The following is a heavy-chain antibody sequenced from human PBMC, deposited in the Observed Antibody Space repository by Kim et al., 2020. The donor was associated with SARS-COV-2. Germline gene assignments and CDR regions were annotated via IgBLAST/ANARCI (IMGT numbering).Heavy chain of an antibody. J-gene: IGHJ4*02. D-gene: IGHD4-17*01. V-gene: IGHV5-10-1*01. CDR3: ARGNDYGDYFDY. Sequence: NSSPSFQGHVTISADKSISTAYLQWSSLKASDTAMYYCARGNDYGDYFDYWGQGTLVTVSS.